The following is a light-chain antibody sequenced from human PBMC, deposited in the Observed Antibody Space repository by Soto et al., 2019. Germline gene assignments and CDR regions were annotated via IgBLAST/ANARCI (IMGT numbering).Light chain of an antibody. Sequence: DIQMTQSPSSLSASVGDRVTITCRASQTIATYVNWYQQRPGQAPKLLIFGPSSTLQSVVPSRFSGGGSGTDFTLTISRVQPEDFASYYCQQTYSIPWTFGHGTKVDIK. CDR3: QQTYSIPWT. V-gene: IGKV1-39*01. J-gene: IGKJ1*01. CDR2: GPSS. CDR1: QTIATY.